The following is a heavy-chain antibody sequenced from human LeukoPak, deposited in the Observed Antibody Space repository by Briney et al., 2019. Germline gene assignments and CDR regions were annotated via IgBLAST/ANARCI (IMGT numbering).Heavy chain of an antibody. CDR3: ARDRIAAAGDYYGMDV. CDR2: INHSGST. CDR1: GGSFSGYY. Sequence: SETLSLTCAVYGGSFSGYYWSWIRQPPGKGLEWIGEINHSGSTYYNPSLKSRVTISVDRSKNQFSLKLSSVTAADTAVYYCARDRIAAAGDYYGMDVWGQGTTVTVSS. J-gene: IGHJ6*02. V-gene: IGHV4-34*01. D-gene: IGHD6-13*01.